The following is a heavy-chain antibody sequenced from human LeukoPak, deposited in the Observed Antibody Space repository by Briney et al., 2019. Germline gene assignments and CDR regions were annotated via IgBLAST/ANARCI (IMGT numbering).Heavy chain of an antibody. V-gene: IGHV1-2*06. CDR3: ARGSSWPFYYYYYMDV. CDR1: GYTFTGYY. D-gene: IGHD6-13*01. Sequence: ASVKVSCKASGYTFTGYYMHWVRQAPGQGLEWMGRINPNSGGTNYAQKFQGRVTMTRDTSISTAYMELSRLRSDDTAVYYCARGSSWPFYYYYYMDVWGKGTTVTISS. CDR2: INPNSGGT. J-gene: IGHJ6*03.